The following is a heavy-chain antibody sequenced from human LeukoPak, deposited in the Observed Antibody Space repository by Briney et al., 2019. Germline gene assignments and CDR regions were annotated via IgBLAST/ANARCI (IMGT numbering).Heavy chain of an antibody. Sequence: GGSLRLSCEASGFTFSSYAMSWVRQAPGKGLAWVSVISSSADSTYYADSVKGRFTVSRDNSKNTLYLQMNNLRAEDTAVYYCAKPLEKYTYGGNFDYWGQGILVTVSS. J-gene: IGHJ4*02. V-gene: IGHV3-23*01. CDR1: GFTFSSYA. CDR2: ISSSADST. D-gene: IGHD4-23*01. CDR3: AKPLEKYTYGGNFDY.